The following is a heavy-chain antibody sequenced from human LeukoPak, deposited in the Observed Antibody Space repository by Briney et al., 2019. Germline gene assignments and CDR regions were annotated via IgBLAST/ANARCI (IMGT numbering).Heavy chain of an antibody. CDR1: GGSIRSYY. D-gene: IGHD2-2*01. V-gene: IGHV4-59*01. CDR3: ARAPATHCSTTSCYVFDI. CDR2: IYYSGST. Sequence: SETLSLTCTVSGGSIRSYYWSWIRQPPGKGLEWIGYIYYSGSTNYNPSLKSRVTISVDTSKKQFSLKLSSVTAADTAVYYCARAPATHCSTTSCYVFDIWGQGTMVTVSS. J-gene: IGHJ3*02.